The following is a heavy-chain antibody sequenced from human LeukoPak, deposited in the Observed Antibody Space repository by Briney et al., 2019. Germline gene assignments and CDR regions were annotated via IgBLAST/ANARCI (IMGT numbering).Heavy chain of an antibody. Sequence: ASVKVSFTASGYTFTTYGISWVRQAPGQGLEWLGWISAYNGNTNYAQKLQGRVTMTTDTSTSTAYMELRSLGSDDTAVYYCARAARNSSPSSKYFQHWGQGTLVTVSS. V-gene: IGHV1-18*01. CDR1: GYTFTTYG. CDR3: ARAARNSSPSSKYFQH. D-gene: IGHD6-13*01. J-gene: IGHJ1*01. CDR2: ISAYNGNT.